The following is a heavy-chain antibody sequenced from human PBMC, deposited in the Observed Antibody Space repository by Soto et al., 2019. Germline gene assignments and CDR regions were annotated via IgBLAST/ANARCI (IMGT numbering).Heavy chain of an antibody. J-gene: IGHJ5*02. CDR3: ARVPTYYQARLGYQPFPP. V-gene: IGHV4-31*03. D-gene: IGHD3-22*01. CDR1: VSSIIGDGYY. CDR2: IHYSGGATYSP. Sequence: TLSRTCTLSVSSIIGDGYYWTWIHQHAWRGRDVRVYIHYSGGATYSPSYNPSLKSRIDIPVDTSKRLFSLKLTSVRAADTAVYYCARVPTYYQARLGYQPFPPWGQGTLVTVS.